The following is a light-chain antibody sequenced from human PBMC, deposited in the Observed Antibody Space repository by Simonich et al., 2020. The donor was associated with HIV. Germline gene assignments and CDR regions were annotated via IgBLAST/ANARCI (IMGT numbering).Light chain of an antibody. V-gene: IGKV1-5*03. CDR2: EAS. Sequence: DIQMNQSPSTLSASVGDTVTITCRASQSISDWLAWYQQKPGKAPKILVSEASSLEIGVPSRFSGSGSGTEFTLTISSLQPDYFATYYCQQYNNYPKTFGQGTKVEIK. CDR3: QQYNNYPKT. CDR1: QSISDW. J-gene: IGKJ1*01.